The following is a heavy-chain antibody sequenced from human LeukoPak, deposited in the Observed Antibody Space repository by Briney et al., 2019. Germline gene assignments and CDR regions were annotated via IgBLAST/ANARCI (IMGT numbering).Heavy chain of an antibody. Sequence: SETLSLTCAVYGGSFSGYYWRWLRQPPGKGLKWIGEINHSGNTNYNPSLKSRVTISVGTSKDQFSLKMRYATAADTAVYYCARGRGVIDAFDIWGQETMVTVSS. CDR3: ARGRGVIDAFDI. J-gene: IGHJ3*02. V-gene: IGHV4-34*01. D-gene: IGHD3-10*01. CDR2: INHSGNT. CDR1: GGSFSGYY.